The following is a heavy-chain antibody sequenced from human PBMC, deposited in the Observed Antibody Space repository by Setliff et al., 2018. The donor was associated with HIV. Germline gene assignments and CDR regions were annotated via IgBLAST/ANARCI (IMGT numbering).Heavy chain of an antibody. Sequence: SETLSLTCTVSGGSISSSSYYWGWIRQPPGKGLEWIGSIYYSGSTYANPSLKSRVTISVDTSKNQFSLNLSSVTAADTAVYYCVGSTIAAAVYYYYYYMDVWGKGTMVTVSS. J-gene: IGHJ6*03. CDR3: VGSTIAAAVYYYYYYMDV. D-gene: IGHD6-13*01. CDR2: IYYSGST. V-gene: IGHV4-39*01. CDR1: GGSISSSSYY.